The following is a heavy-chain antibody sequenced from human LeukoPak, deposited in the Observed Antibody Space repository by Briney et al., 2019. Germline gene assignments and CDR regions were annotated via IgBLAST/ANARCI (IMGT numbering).Heavy chain of an antibody. Sequence: GESLKISCKASGYSFTNTFISWVRQMPGKGLEWMGILYPGDSDTRYSPSFQGQVTISVDKTISTAYLQLSSLKASDTAMYYCARPTEPAGTDFGYWGQGTLVTVSS. V-gene: IGHV5-51*01. D-gene: IGHD2-2*01. CDR2: LYPGDSDT. CDR1: GYSFTNTF. J-gene: IGHJ4*02. CDR3: ARPTEPAGTDFGY.